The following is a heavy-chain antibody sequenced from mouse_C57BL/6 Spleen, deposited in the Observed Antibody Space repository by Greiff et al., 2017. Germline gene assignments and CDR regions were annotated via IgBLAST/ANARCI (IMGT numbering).Heavy chain of an antibody. Sequence: EVQLQQSGPELVKPGASVKISCKASGYSFTGYYMNWVKQSPEKSLEWIGEINPSTGGTTYNQKFKAKATLTVDKSSSTAYMQLKSLTSEDSAVYYCARWGITTRYFDVWGTGTTVTVSS. CDR2: INPSTGGT. V-gene: IGHV1-42*01. J-gene: IGHJ1*03. CDR3: ARWGITTRYFDV. CDR1: GYSFTGYY. D-gene: IGHD2-4*01.